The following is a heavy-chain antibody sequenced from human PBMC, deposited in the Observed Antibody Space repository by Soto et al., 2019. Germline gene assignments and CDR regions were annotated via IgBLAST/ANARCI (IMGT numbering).Heavy chain of an antibody. V-gene: IGHV1-8*02. J-gene: IGHJ6*03. CDR2: MNPNSGNT. CDR1: GYTFTSYG. Sequence: ASVKVSCKASGYTFTSYGISWVRQAPGQGLEWMGWMNPNSGNTGYAQKFQGRVTMTRNTSIRTAYMELSSLRSEDTAVYYCARGIGYYYYMDVWGKGTTVTVSS. CDR3: ARGIGYYYYMDV.